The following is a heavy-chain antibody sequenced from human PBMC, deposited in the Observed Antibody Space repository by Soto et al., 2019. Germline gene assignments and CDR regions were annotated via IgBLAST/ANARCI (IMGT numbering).Heavy chain of an antibody. J-gene: IGHJ4*02. CDR2: VSAYNGNK. CDR1: GYLFTTHG. Sequence: GGSVKVCSKASGYLFTTHGISLVRQVPGQGLEWMAWVSAYNGNKKYAQKFQDRIAMTVDTSTSTVSIEFRSLTPDDTAIYYCARTGGGMAPRPLEYWGQGTLFTVSS. CDR3: ARTGGGMAPRPLEY. D-gene: IGHD3-16*01. V-gene: IGHV1-18*04.